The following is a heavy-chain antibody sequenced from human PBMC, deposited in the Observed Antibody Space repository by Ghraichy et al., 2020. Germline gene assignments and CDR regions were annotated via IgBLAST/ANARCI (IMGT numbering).Heavy chain of an antibody. J-gene: IGHJ5*02. CDR2: IYTSGST. V-gene: IGHV4-4*07. CDR1: GGSISSYY. Sequence: SETLSLTCTVSGGSISSYYWSWIRQPAGKGLEWIGRIYTSGSTNYNPSLKSRVTMSVDTSKNQFSLKLSSVTAADTAVYYCARDFEEFGYSSVHKFDPWGQGTLVTVSS. CDR3: ARDFEEFGYSSVHKFDP. D-gene: IGHD6-19*01.